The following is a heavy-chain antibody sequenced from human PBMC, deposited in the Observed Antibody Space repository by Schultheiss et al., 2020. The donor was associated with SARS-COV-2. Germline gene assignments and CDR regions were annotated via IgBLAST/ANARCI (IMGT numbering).Heavy chain of an antibody. CDR3: AGRYSSSPADY. Sequence: GSLRLSCAASGFTFSNAWMSWVRQAPGKGLEWIGRIYTSGSTNYNPSLKSRVTMSVDTSKNQFSLKLSSVTAADTAVYYCAGRYSSSPADYWGQGTLVTVSS. J-gene: IGHJ4*02. V-gene: IGHV4-59*10. CDR2: IYTSGST. D-gene: IGHD6-6*01. CDR1: GFTFSNAW.